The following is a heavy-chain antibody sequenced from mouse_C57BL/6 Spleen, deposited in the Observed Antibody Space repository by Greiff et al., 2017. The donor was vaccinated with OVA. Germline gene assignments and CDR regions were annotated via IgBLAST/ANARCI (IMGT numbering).Heavy chain of an antibody. V-gene: IGHV2-9*01. D-gene: IGHD2-3*01. CDR1: GFSLTSYG. CDR3: SKSYDGYLFAY. CDR2: IWGGGST. Sequence: QVQLQQSGPGLVAPSQSLYITCTVSGFSLTSYGVDWVRQPPGKGLAWLGVIWGGGSTNYNSALMSRLSISKDNSKSQVFLKMNSLQTYDTAMYYCSKSYDGYLFAYWGQGTLVTVSA. J-gene: IGHJ3*01.